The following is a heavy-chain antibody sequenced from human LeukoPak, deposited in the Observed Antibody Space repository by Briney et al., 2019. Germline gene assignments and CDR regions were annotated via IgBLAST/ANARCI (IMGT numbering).Heavy chain of an antibody. CDR3: ASESGIAVAGKAIWFDP. CDR2: IIPIFGTA. D-gene: IGHD6-19*01. V-gene: IGHV1-69*13. CDR1: GGTFSSYA. J-gene: IGHJ5*02. Sequence: ASVKVSCKASGGTFSSYAISWVRQAPGQGLEWMGGIIPIFGTANYARKFQGRVTITADESTSTAYMELSSLRSEDTAVYYCASESGIAVAGKAIWFDPWGQGTLVTVSS.